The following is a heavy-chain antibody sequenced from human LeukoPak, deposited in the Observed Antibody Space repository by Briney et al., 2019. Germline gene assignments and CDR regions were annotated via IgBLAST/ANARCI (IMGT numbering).Heavy chain of an antibody. D-gene: IGHD2/OR15-2a*01. CDR2: ISGSGGST. J-gene: IGHJ5*02. V-gene: IGHV3-23*01. CDR1: GFTFSSYA. CDR3: AKKHSTGLDP. Sequence: GGSLRLSCAASGFTFSSYAMSWDRQAPGKGLEWVSDISGSGGSTYYADSVKGRFTTSRDNSKNTLYLQMNSLRAEDTAVYYCAKKHSTGLDPWGQGTLVTVSS.